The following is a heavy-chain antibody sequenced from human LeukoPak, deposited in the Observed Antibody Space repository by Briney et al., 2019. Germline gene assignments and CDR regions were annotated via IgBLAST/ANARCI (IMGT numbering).Heavy chain of an antibody. D-gene: IGHD2-15*01. CDR2: NNIYKGNT. V-gene: IGHV1-18*01. Sequence: ASVKVSCKASGYTFTNYGISWVRQAPGQGLEWMGWNNIYKGNTNYAQKVQGRVTMTTDTSTSTAYMELRSLRSDDTAVYYCARDPDHCSGGSCYPVPTYWGQGTLVTVSS. CDR1: GYTFTNYG. J-gene: IGHJ4*02. CDR3: ARDPDHCSGGSCYPVPTY.